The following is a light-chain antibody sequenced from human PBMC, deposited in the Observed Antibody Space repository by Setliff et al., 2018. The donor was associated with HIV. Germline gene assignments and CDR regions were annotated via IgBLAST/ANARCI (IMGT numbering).Light chain of an antibody. J-gene: IGLJ2*01. V-gene: IGLV2-23*02. CDR2: EVS. CDR1: TNDVGTYNL. Sequence: QSALAQPASVSGSPGQSIIIFCTGTTNDVGTYNLVSWYQQHPGKAPKLIIYEVSRRPSGVSSRFSGSRSGNTASLTISGLQGEDEADYYCCSYAGRSVRVFGGGTKVTV. CDR3: CSYAGRSVRV.